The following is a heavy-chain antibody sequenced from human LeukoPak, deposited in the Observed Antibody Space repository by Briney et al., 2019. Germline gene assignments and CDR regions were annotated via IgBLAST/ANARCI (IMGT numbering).Heavy chain of an antibody. D-gene: IGHD4-17*01. CDR3: AREGYGDYSSDF. CDR2: ISSGSDYI. J-gene: IGHJ4*02. CDR1: GFTFSSYS. Sequence: GGSLRLSCAASGFTFSSYSMSWVRQAPGKGLEWVSSISSGSDYIHYADSVKGRFTISRDNAKNSLYLQMNCLRAEDTAVYYCAREGYGDYSSDFWGRGTLVTVSS. V-gene: IGHV3-21*01.